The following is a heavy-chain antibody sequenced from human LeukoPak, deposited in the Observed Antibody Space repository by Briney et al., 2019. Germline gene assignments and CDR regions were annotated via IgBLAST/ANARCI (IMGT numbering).Heavy chain of an antibody. V-gene: IGHV1-69*06. J-gene: IGHJ6*04. CDR2: IIPIFGTA. D-gene: IGHD2-2*02. Sequence: SVKVSCKASGGTFSSYAISWVRQAPGQGLEWMGGIIPIFGTANYAQKFQGRVTITANKSTSTAYMELSSLRSEDTAVYYCARGPRYVVVVPAAIQDYYYGMDVWGKGTTVTVSS. CDR1: GGTFSSYA. CDR3: ARGPRYVVVVPAAIQDYYYGMDV.